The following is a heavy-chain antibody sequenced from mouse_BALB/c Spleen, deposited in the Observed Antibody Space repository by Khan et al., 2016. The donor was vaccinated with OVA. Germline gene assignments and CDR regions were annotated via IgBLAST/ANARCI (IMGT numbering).Heavy chain of an antibody. V-gene: IGHV1-5*01. D-gene: IGHD1-3*01. Sequence: VQLKESGTVLARPGASVKMSCKASGYSFTSYLIHWVKKRPGQGLEWIGDIYPGNSDTTYNQKFKDKAKLTAVTSANTAYMELSGLTNEDSAVYYCARGGYSSFAYWGQGTLVTVSA. CDR1: GYSFTSYL. J-gene: IGHJ3*01. CDR2: IYPGNSDT. CDR3: ARGGYSSFAY.